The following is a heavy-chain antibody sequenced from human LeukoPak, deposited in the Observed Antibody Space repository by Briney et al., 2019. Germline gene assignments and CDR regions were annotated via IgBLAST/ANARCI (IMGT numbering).Heavy chain of an antibody. J-gene: IGHJ3*02. CDR2: IYTSESP. Sequence: PSETLSLTCTVSGGSISSYYWSWIRQPAGKGLEWIGRIYTSESPTYNPSLKSRVTMSLDTSKNQFSLKLSSVTAADTAVYYCARDGAVDILTGYGAFDMWGQGTMVTVSS. CDR3: ARDGAVDILTGYGAFDM. CDR1: GGSISSYY. V-gene: IGHV4-4*07. D-gene: IGHD3-9*01.